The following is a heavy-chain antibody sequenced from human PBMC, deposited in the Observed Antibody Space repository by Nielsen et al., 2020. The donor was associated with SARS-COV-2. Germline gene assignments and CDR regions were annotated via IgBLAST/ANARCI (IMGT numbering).Heavy chain of an antibody. J-gene: IGHJ6*02. D-gene: IGHD6-13*01. CDR3: ARINLGEQQLVTDYYGMDV. CDR1: GYTFTSYD. CDR2: MNPNSGNT. Sequence: ASVKVSCKASGYTFTSYDINWVRQATGQGLEWMGWMNPNSGNTGYAQKFQGRVTMTTDTSTSTAYMELRSLRSDDTAVYYCARINLGEQQLVTDYYGMDVWGQGTTVTVSS. V-gene: IGHV1-8*01.